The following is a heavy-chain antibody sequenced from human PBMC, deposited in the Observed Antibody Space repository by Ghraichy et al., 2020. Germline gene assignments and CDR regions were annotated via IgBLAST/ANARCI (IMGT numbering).Heavy chain of an antibody. Sequence: GGSLRLSCVGSGFSFSSYSMNWVRQSPGKGLEWVSYITSSGSFKSYAESVKGRFTISRDNAHNSLYLQMNSLRDEDTAVYFCARGSKVVRFFYYDGMDVWGQGTTGTVSS. D-gene: IGHD4-23*01. CDR1: GFSFSSYS. J-gene: IGHJ6*02. CDR3: ARGSKVVRFFYYDGMDV. CDR2: ITSSGSFK. V-gene: IGHV3-48*02.